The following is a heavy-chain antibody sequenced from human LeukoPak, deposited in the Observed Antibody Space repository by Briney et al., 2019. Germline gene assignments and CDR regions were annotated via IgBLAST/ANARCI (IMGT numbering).Heavy chain of an antibody. Sequence: SVKVSCKASGGTFSSYASSWVRQAPGQGLEWMGGIIPIFGTANYAQKFQGRVTITADESTSTAYMELSSLRSEDTAVYYCASVTRWDPSKRFDYWGQGTLVTVSS. CDR3: ASVTRWDPSKRFDY. CDR2: IIPIFGTA. CDR1: GGTFSSYA. D-gene: IGHD1-26*01. V-gene: IGHV1-69*13. J-gene: IGHJ4*02.